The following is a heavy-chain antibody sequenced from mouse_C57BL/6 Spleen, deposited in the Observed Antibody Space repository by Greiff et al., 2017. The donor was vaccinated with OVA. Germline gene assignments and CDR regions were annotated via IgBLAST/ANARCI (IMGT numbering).Heavy chain of an antibody. Sequence: EVKLVESGGGLVKPGGSLKLSCAASGFTFSDYGMHWVRQAPEKGLEWVAYISSGSSTIYYADTVKGRFTISRDNAKNTLSLQMTSLRSEDTAMYYCARKLGYWYFDVWGTGTTVTVSS. V-gene: IGHV5-17*01. CDR3: ARKLGYWYFDV. CDR2: ISSGSSTI. J-gene: IGHJ1*03. CDR1: GFTFSDYG. D-gene: IGHD4-1*01.